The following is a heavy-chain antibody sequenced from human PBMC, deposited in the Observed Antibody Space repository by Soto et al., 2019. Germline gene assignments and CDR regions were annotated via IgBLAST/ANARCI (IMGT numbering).Heavy chain of an antibody. J-gene: IGHJ4*02. Sequence: SETLSLTCAVSGYSISSGYYWGWIRQPPGKGLEWIGNIYHSGNTYYNPSLKSRVTISVDTSKNQFSLRLTSVSAADTAVYFCARERAGGPVDYWGQGTLVTVSS. V-gene: IGHV4-38-2*02. CDR2: IYHSGNT. CDR3: ARERAGGPVDY. CDR1: GYSISSGYY.